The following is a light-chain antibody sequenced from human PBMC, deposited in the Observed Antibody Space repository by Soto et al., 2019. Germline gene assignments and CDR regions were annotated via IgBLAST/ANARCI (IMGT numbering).Light chain of an antibody. V-gene: IGKV3-11*01. Sequence: EVVLTQSPATVSLSPGERVTLSCRASQSVYTYLAWYQQKPGQAPRLLIFDASKRATGIPARFSGGGSGTDFTLTIRSLEPEDYAVYYCQQRTNWLWTFGQGTKVDIK. CDR2: DAS. J-gene: IGKJ1*01. CDR1: QSVYTY. CDR3: QQRTNWLWT.